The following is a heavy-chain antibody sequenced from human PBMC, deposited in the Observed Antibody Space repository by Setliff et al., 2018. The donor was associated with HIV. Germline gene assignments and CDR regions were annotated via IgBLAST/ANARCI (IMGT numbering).Heavy chain of an antibody. CDR2: IYYSGNT. Sequence: SETLSLTCTVSGVSTSSTSYYWGWIRQPPGKGLEWIGYIYYSGNTYYNPSLKSRVTISVDMSKNKFSLKLSSLTAADTAVYYCARGGLGVVTSFDSWGPGTLVTVSS. V-gene: IGHV4-39*07. D-gene: IGHD3-3*01. CDR1: GVSTSSTSYY. J-gene: IGHJ4*02. CDR3: ARGGLGVVTSFDS.